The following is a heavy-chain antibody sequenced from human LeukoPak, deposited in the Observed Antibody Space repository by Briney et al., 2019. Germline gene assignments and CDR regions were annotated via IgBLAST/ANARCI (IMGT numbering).Heavy chain of an antibody. CDR3: ARSIAAALFDY. D-gene: IGHD6-13*01. Sequence: KPSETLSLTFTVSGGSISSYYWSWIRQPPGKGLEWIGYIYYSGSTNYNPSLKSRVTISVDTSKNQFSLKLSSVTAADTAVYYCARSIAAALFDYWGQGTLVTVSS. V-gene: IGHV4-59*01. CDR1: GGSISSYY. CDR2: IYYSGST. J-gene: IGHJ4*02.